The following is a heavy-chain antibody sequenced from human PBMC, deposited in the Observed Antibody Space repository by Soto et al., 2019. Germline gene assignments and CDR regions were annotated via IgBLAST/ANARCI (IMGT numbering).Heavy chain of an antibody. CDR3: ARIADCSTTICSFPSWLHIRGYYYYYGRDV. CDR1: GGTFSTYT. Sequence: SVKVSCKACGGTFSTYTIIWVRQAPGQGLEWMGRIIPMLDITNTAQSFQGRVMITADTSTNTAYMEMSSLRSDDTAVYYCARIADCSTTICSFPSWLHIRGYYYYYGRDVWG. D-gene: IGHD2-2*01. V-gene: IGHV1-69*02. J-gene: IGHJ6*02. CDR2: IIPMLDIT.